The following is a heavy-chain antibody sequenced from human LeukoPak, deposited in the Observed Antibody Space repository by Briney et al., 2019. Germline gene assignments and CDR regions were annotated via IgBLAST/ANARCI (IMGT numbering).Heavy chain of an antibody. CDR1: GYTFTSYY. CDR3: ARDHTKGPMADV. J-gene: IGHJ6*04. CDR2: INPSGGST. Sequence: GASVKVSCKASGYTFTSYYMHWVRQAPGQGLEGMGIINPSGGSTSYAQKFQGSVTMTSDTSTSTVYMELSSLRSEDTAVYYCARDHTKGPMADVWGKGTTVTVSS. V-gene: IGHV1-46*03. D-gene: IGHD3-10*01.